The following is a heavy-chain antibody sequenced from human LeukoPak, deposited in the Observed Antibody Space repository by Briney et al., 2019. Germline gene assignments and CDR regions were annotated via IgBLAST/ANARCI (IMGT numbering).Heavy chain of an antibody. CDR1: GGSISSYY. Sequence: SETLSLTCTVAGGSISSYYWSWIRQPPGKGLEWIGYIYYSGSTNYNPSLKSRVTISVDTSKIQFSLKLSSVTAADTAVYYCANSLSGWTYFDYWGQGTLVTVSS. J-gene: IGHJ4*02. D-gene: IGHD6-19*01. CDR2: IYYSGST. CDR3: ANSLSGWTYFDY. V-gene: IGHV4-59*01.